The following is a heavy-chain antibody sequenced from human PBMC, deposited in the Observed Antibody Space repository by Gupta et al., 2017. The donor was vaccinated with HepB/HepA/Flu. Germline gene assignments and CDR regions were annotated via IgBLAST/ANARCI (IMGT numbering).Heavy chain of an antibody. CDR3: ARLIVGGYFDY. D-gene: IGHD3-16*01. V-gene: IGHV3-7*01. J-gene: IGHJ4*02. CDR2: IQKDGNDK. CDR1: GFTFSTHS. Sequence: EVQLVVSGGGLVQAGGSLRLSCVDSGFTFSTHSLSWVRQAGGKGLEWVAMIQKDGNDKYDGDSVKGRFTISRDNAKSSLYLQMNSLRAEDTAVYYCARLIVGGYFDYWGQGTLVTVSS.